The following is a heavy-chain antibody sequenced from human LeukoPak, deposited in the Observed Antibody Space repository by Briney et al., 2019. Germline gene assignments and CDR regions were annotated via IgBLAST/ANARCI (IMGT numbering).Heavy chain of an antibody. V-gene: IGHV5-51*01. D-gene: IGHD3-22*01. CDR3: ARRAYYDSSGYYQRDAFDI. CDR2: IYPGDSDT. J-gene: IGHJ3*02. CDR1: GYSFTSYW. Sequence: GESLEISCKGSGYSFTSYWIGWVRQMPGKGLEWMGIIYPGDSDTRYSPSFQGQVTISADKSISTAYLQWSSLKASDTAMYYCARRAYYDSSGYYQRDAFDIWGQGTMVTVSS.